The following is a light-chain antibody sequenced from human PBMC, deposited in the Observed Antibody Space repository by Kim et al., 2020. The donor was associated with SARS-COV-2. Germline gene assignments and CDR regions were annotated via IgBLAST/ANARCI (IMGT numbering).Light chain of an antibody. CDR1: NIGSKS. Sequence: SYELTQPPSVSVAPGKTARITCGGNNIGSKSVHWYQQKRGQAPVLVIYYDSDRPSGIPERFSGYNSGNTATLTISRVEAGDEADYYCQVWDSSSDLYVFG. J-gene: IGLJ1*01. CDR2: YDS. V-gene: IGLV3-21*04. CDR3: QVWDSSSDLYV.